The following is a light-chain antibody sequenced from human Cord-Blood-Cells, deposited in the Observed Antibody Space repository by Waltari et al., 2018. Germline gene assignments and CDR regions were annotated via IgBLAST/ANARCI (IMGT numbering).Light chain of an antibody. J-gene: IGLJ3*02. CDR1: SSDVGSYNL. Sequence: SALTQPASVSAAPGQPNTISCTRTSSDVGSYNLVSWYQQQPGKAPKHMIYEGSKPPSGVSNRFSGSKSGNTASLTISGLQAEDEADYYCCSDAGSSTWVFGGGTKLTVL. V-gene: IGLV2-23*01. CDR2: EGS. CDR3: CSDAGSSTWV.